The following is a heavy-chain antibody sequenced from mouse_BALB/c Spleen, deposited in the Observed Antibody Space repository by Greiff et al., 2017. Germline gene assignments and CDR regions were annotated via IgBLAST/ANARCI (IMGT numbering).Heavy chain of an antibody. CDR3: ARGVYYGNYPLFAY. CDR1: GYSITSDYA. Sequence: VQLKESGPGLVKPSQSLSLTCTVTGYSITSDYAWHWIRQFPGNKLEWMGYISYSGSTSYNPSLKSRISITRDTSKNQFFLQLNSVTTEDTATYYCARGVYYGNYPLFAYWGQGTLVTVSA. D-gene: IGHD2-1*01. CDR2: ISYSGST. V-gene: IGHV3-2*02. J-gene: IGHJ3*01.